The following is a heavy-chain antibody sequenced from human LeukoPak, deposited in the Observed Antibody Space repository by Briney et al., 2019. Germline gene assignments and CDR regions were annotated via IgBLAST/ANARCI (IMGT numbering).Heavy chain of an antibody. CDR3: ARGKGTYYDFWSGYSDFDY. J-gene: IGHJ4*02. Sequence: GSSVKVSCKASGGTFSSYAISWVRQATGQGLEWMGWMNPNSGNTGYAQKFQGRVTMTRNTSISTAYMELSSLRSEDTAVYYCARGKGTYYDFWSGYSDFDYWGQGTLVTVSS. V-gene: IGHV1-8*02. CDR2: MNPNSGNT. D-gene: IGHD3-3*01. CDR1: GGTFSSYA.